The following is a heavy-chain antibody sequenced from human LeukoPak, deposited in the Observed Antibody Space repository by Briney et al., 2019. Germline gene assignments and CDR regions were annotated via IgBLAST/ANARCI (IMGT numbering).Heavy chain of an antibody. CDR2: ISSSSSTI. CDR3: ARAGPTRLVGYFDY. CDR1: GFTFSSYS. D-gene: IGHD2-8*02. Sequence: GGSLRLSCAASGFTFSSYSMNWVRQAPGKGLEWVSYISSSSSTIYYADSVKGRFTISRDNAKNSLYLQMNSLRAEDTAVYYCARAGPTRLVGYFDYWGPGTLVTVSS. V-gene: IGHV3-48*04. J-gene: IGHJ4*02.